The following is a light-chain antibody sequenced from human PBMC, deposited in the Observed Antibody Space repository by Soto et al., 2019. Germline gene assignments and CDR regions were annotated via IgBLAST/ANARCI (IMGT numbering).Light chain of an antibody. Sequence: EIVLTQSPGSLSLSPRERATLSCRASQNVDSTFFAWYQKKPGQAPRLLIYGASKRATDIPDRFSGSGSGTDFTLIISRVEPEDFAVYYCQQYMRSVTFGQGTKVEIK. CDR3: QQYMRSVT. J-gene: IGKJ1*01. V-gene: IGKV3-20*01. CDR1: QNVDSTF. CDR2: GAS.